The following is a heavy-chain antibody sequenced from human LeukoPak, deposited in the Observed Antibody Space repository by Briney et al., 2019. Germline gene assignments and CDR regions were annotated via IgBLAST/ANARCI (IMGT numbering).Heavy chain of an antibody. CDR2: IYYSGST. D-gene: IGHD5-12*01. J-gene: IGHJ5*02. V-gene: IGHV4-39*01. CDR3: ARHHTGGYDFDWFDP. Sequence: KPSETLSLTCTVSGGSIGSSSYYWGWIRQPPGKGLEWIGSIYYSGSTYYNPSLKSRVTISVDTSKNQFSLKLSSVTAADTAVYYCARHHTGGYDFDWFDPWGQGTLVTVSS. CDR1: GGSIGSSSYY.